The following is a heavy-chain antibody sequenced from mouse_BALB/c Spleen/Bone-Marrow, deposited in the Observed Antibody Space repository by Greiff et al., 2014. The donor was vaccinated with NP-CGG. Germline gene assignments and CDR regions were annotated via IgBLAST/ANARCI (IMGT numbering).Heavy chain of an antibody. Sequence: VQLQQSGPELAKPGASVKMFCRASGYTFTSYWMNWVKQRPVQGLEWIGYINPTSGYTEYNQKFKDKAALTTDKSSSTAYMQLSSLTSEDSAVYYCTTGGNDWFAYWGQGTLVTVSA. V-gene: IGHV1-7*01. J-gene: IGHJ3*01. CDR2: INPTSGYT. D-gene: IGHD2-1*01. CDR3: TTGGNDWFAY. CDR1: GYTFTSYW.